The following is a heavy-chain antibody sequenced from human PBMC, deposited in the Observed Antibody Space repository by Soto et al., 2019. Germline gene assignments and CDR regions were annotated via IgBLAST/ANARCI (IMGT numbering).Heavy chain of an antibody. CDR1: GFTFSSYS. J-gene: IGHJ4*02. Sequence: EVQLVESGGGLVQPGGSLRLSCAASGFTFSSYSMNWVRQAPGKGLEWVSYISSSSSTIYYADSVKGRFTISRDNAKNSLYLQMNSRRDEDTAVYYCARDRRYYYDSSGYLDYWGQGTLVTVSS. V-gene: IGHV3-48*02. CDR2: ISSSSSTI. CDR3: ARDRRYYYDSSGYLDY. D-gene: IGHD3-22*01.